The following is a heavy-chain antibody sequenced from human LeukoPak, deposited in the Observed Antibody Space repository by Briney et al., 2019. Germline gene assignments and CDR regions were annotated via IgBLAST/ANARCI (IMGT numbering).Heavy chain of an antibody. CDR3: ARDRKAVAADY. J-gene: IGHJ4*02. CDR1: GFTFSDFY. Sequence: GGSLRLSCAASGFTFSDFYMGWIRQAPGKGLEWVAVIWYDGTNKYYPDSVKGRFTISRDNSKNTLYLQMNSLRAEDTAVYYCARDRKAVAADYWGQGTLVTVSS. CDR2: IWYDGTNK. D-gene: IGHD6-19*01. V-gene: IGHV3-33*08.